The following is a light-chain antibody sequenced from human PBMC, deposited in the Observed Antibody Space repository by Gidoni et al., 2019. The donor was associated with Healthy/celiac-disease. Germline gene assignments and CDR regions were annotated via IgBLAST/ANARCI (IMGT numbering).Light chain of an antibody. V-gene: IGKV3-20*01. CDR2: GAS. CDR1: QSVSSSY. J-gene: IGKJ3*01. CDR3: QQYGSASIFT. Sequence: IVLTQSPGTLSLSPGERATLSCRASQSVSSSYLAWYPQKPGQAPRLRIYGASSRATGIPDRFSGSGSGTDFTLTISRLEPEDFAVYYCQQYGSASIFTFXPXTKVDIK.